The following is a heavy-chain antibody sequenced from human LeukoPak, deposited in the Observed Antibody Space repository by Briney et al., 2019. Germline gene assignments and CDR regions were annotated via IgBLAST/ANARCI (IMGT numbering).Heavy chain of an antibody. D-gene: IGHD3-22*01. J-gene: IGHJ3*02. CDR1: GGSISSYY. V-gene: IGHV4-59*01. CDR2: IYYSGST. Sequence: SETLSLTCTVAGGSISSYYWSWIRQPPEKGLEWVGYIYYSGSTNYNPSLKSRVTISVDTSKNQFSLKLSSVTAADTAVYYCAMTYYYDSSGYPDAFDIWGQGTMVTVSS. CDR3: AMTYYYDSSGYPDAFDI.